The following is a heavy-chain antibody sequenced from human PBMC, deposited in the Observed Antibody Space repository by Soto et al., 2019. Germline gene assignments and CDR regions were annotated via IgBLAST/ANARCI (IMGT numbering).Heavy chain of an antibody. CDR2: ISSSGSTI. J-gene: IGHJ4*02. CDR1: GFTFSSYE. CDR3: ARDTGIVGATEGYFDY. Sequence: EVQLVESGGGLVQPGGSLRLSCAASGFTFSSYEMNWVRQAPGKGLEWVSYISSSGSTIYYADSVKGRFTISRDKAKNSLYLQMNRLRAEDTAVYYCARDTGIVGATEGYFDYWGQGTLVTVSS. V-gene: IGHV3-48*03. D-gene: IGHD1-26*01.